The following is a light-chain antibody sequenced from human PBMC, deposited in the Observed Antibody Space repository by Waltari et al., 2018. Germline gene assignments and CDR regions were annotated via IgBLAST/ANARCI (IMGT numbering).Light chain of an antibody. J-gene: IGLJ1*01. CDR3: CSYAGSATPYV. V-gene: IGLV2-23*02. CDR1: SSDVGRYNL. Sequence: QSALTQPASVSGSPGQSITISCTGTSSDVGRYNLVSWYQQHPGKAPKLMILELTRRPSGVSNRFSGSTSGNTASLTISGLQAEDEADYYCCSYAGSATPYVFGTGTKVTVL. CDR2: ELT.